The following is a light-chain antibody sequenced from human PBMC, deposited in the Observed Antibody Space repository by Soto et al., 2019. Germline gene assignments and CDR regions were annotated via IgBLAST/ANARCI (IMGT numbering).Light chain of an antibody. CDR3: QQYGSSGT. Sequence: VVMTHSPGSLSFSPGEIATLSFRASQSVSSSYLAWYQQKPRQAPRLLIYGASNRATGIPDRFSGSGSGTDFTLTISRLEPEDFAVYYCQQYGSSGTFGQGTKVDI. CDR2: GAS. CDR1: QSVSSSY. J-gene: IGKJ1*01. V-gene: IGKV3-20*01.